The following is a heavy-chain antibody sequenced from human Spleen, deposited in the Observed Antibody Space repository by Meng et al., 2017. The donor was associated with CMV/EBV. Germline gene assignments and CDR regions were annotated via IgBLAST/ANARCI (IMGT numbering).Heavy chain of an antibody. CDR2: IYYSGNT. CDR1: GGSISSYY. D-gene: IGHD6-13*01. CDR3: ARNISTRAAGAVPPDPDKYNWFDP. J-gene: IGHJ5*02. Sequence: SETLSLTCTVSGGSISSYYWSWLRQPPGKGLEWIGYIYYSGNTNYNPSLNSRVTISADTSKNQFSLKLTSVTAADTAVYYCARNISTRAAGAVPPDPDKYNWFDPWGQGTLVTVSS. V-gene: IGHV4-59*01.